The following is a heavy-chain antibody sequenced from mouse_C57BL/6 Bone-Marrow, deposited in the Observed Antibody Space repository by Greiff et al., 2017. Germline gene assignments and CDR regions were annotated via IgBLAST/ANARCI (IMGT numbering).Heavy chain of an antibody. D-gene: IGHD1-1*01. Sequence: VQLKESGPGLVKPSQSLSLTCSVTGYSITSGYYWNWIRQFPGNKLEWMGYISSDGSTNYNPSLTNRISITRDTSKNQFFLTLNSVTTEDTATYYCARRIYYYGSAWYFDVWGTGTTVTVSS. CDR1: GYSITSGYY. J-gene: IGHJ1*03. V-gene: IGHV3-6*01. CDR2: ISSDGST. CDR3: ARRIYYYGSAWYFDV.